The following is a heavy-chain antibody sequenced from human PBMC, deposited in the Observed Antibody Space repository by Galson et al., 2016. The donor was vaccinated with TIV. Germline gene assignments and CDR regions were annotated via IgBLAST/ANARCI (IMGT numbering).Heavy chain of an antibody. D-gene: IGHD3-3*01. CDR3: VKANIYLETVVADGAFDI. Sequence: SLRLSCAASGFTFDEYAMHWVRQAPGKGLEWVSGISRSSDRIAYADSVKGRFTISRDNAKNSLSLQMNSLRDEDTAFYYCVKANIYLETVVADGAFDIWGQGTMVTFSS. J-gene: IGHJ3*02. V-gene: IGHV3-9*01. CDR2: ISRSSDRI. CDR1: GFTFDEYA.